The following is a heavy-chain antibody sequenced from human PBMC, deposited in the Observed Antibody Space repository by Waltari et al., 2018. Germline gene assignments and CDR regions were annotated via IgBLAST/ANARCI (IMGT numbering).Heavy chain of an antibody. J-gene: IGHJ2*01. CDR2: IYYSGST. D-gene: IGHD4-17*01. Sequence: QLQLQESGPGLVKPSETLSLTCTVSGGSISSSSYYWGWIRQPPGKGLEWIGSIYYSGSTYYNPSLKSRVTISVDTSKNQFSLKLSSVTAADTAVYYCAREGTTVWWYFDLWGRGTLVTVSS. CDR3: AREGTTVWWYFDL. CDR1: GGSISSSSYY. V-gene: IGHV4-39*07.